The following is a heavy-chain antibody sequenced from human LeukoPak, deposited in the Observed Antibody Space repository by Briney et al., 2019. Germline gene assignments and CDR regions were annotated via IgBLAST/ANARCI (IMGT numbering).Heavy chain of an antibody. D-gene: IGHD5-12*01. J-gene: IGHJ4*02. V-gene: IGHV4-59*01. Sequence: SETLSLTCTVSGGSISSYYWSWIRQPPGQGLGWVGYVYYSGSAYYNPSLTSRVTVSVHTSKNQFSLKLSSVTAADTAVYYCASLSGYDWQSFYDHWGQGTLVTVSS. CDR3: ASLSGYDWQSFYDH. CDR2: VYYSGSA. CDR1: GGSISSYY.